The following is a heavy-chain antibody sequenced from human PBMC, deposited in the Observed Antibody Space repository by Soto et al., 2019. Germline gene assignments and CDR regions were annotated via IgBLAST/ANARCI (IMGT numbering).Heavy chain of an antibody. CDR2: IIPIFGTA. J-gene: IGHJ6*02. CDR3: ARSPRKKERGIDYYYYYGMDV. D-gene: IGHD2-21*01. CDR1: GGTFSSYA. V-gene: IGHV1-69*13. Sequence: ASVKVSCKASGGTFSSYAISWVRQAPGQGLEWMGGIIPIFGTANYAQKFQGRVTITADESTSTAYMELSSLRSEDTAVYYCARSPRKKERGIDYYYYYGMDVWGQGTTVTVSS.